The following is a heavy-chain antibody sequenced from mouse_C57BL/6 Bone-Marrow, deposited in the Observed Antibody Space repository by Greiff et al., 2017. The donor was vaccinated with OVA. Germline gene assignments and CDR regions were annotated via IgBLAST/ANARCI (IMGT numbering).Heavy chain of an antibody. CDR1: GYTFTSYW. CDR2: IYPGSGST. J-gene: IGHJ1*03. V-gene: IGHV1-55*01. Sequence: QVQLQQPGAELVKPGASVKMSCKASGYTFTSYWITWVKQRPGQGLEWIGDIYPGSGSTNYNEKFKSKATLTVDTSSSTAYMQLSSLTSEDSAVKYCARETVVAFYWYFDVWGTGTTVTVSS. D-gene: IGHD1-1*01. CDR3: ARETVVAFYWYFDV.